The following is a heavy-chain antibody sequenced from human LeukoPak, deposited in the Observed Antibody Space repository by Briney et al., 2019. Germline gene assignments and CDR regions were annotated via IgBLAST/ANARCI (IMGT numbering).Heavy chain of an antibody. Sequence: SQTLSLTCTVSGRSISSGGYYWSWIRQQPGKGLEWIGYIYYSGSTFYNPSLKSRVTISVDTSKIQFSLKLSSVTAADTAVYYCARHRVSYDITRGVDVWGHGTTVTVSS. CDR3: ARHRVSYDITRGVDV. CDR1: GRSISSGGYY. D-gene: IGHD3-9*01. J-gene: IGHJ6*02. V-gene: IGHV4-31*03. CDR2: IYYSGST.